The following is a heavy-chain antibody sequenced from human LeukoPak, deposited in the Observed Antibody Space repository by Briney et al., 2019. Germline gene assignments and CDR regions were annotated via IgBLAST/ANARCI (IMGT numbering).Heavy chain of an antibody. V-gene: IGHV3-33*01. D-gene: IGHD3-10*01. Sequence: GRSLKLSCAASGFTFSSYGMHWVRQAPGKGLEWVALIWYDGSNKYYADSVKGRFTTSRDNSKNTLYLQMNSLRAEDTAVYYCTARIRGALDYWGQGTLVTVSS. CDR1: GFTFSSYG. CDR3: TARIRGALDY. J-gene: IGHJ4*02. CDR2: IWYDGSNK.